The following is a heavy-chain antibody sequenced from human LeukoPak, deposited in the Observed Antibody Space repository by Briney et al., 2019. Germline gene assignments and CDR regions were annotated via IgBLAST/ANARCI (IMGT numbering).Heavy chain of an antibody. V-gene: IGHV3-15*01. D-gene: IGHD6-6*01. J-gene: IGHJ4*02. CDR3: TTGYSSSDY. Sequence: GGSLRLSCAASGFTFSNAWMSWVRQAPGKGLEWVCRIKSKTDGGTTDYAAPVKGRFTISRDDSKNTLYLQMNSLKTEDTAVYYCTTGYSSSDYWGQGTLVTVSS. CDR2: IKSKTDGGTT. CDR1: GFTFSNAW.